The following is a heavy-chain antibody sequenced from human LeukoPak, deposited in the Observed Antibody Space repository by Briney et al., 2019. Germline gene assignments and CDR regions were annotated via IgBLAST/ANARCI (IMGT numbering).Heavy chain of an antibody. Sequence: GGSLRLSCAASGFTVSSNYMSWVRQAPGKGLEWVSVIYSGGSTYYADSVKGRFTISRDNSKNTLYLQMNSLRAEDTAVYYCARDVAIVDNWNYFSDIWGQGTMVTVSS. J-gene: IGHJ3*02. CDR3: ARDVAIVDNWNYFSDI. V-gene: IGHV3-66*01. D-gene: IGHD1-7*01. CDR1: GFTVSSNY. CDR2: IYSGGST.